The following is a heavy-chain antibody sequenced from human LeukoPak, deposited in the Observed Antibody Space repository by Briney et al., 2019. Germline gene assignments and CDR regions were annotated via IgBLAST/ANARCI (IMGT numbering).Heavy chain of an antibody. D-gene: IGHD6-19*01. Sequence: SETLSLTCTVSRGSISSGSYYWGWIRQPPGKGLEWIGSIYYSGSNYYNPSLKSRVTISVDTSKNQFSLKLNSVTAADTAVYYCASLLAVAGNFDYWGQGTLVTVSS. CDR3: ASLLAVAGNFDY. CDR2: IYYSGSN. CDR1: RGSISSGSYY. V-gene: IGHV4-39*01. J-gene: IGHJ4*02.